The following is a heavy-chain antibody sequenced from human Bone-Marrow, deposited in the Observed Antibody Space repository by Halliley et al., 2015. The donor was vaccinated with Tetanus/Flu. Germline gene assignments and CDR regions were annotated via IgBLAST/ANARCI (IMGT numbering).Heavy chain of an antibody. CDR1: GFPFKNAW. CDR3: ATIRPVPAAPCFDY. J-gene: IGHJ4*02. D-gene: IGHD2-2*01. V-gene: IGHV3-15*01. CDR2: IKSETDEGTT. Sequence: SLRLSCAASGFPFKNAWMNWVRQAPGKGLEWVGRIKSETDEGTTDYAAPVKGRFTISRDDSKNTLYLQMNSLKSEDTGAYYCATIRPVPAAPCFDYWGQGSLVTVSS.